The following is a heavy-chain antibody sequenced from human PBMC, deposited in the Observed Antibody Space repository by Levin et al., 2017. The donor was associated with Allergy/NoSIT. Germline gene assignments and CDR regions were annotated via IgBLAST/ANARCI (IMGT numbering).Heavy chain of an antibody. CDR3: AREYYYDSSGYSDSPDAFDI. CDR1: GYSISSGYY. J-gene: IGHJ3*02. V-gene: IGHV4-38-2*02. D-gene: IGHD3-22*01. Sequence: SETLSLTCAVSGYSISSGYYWGWIRQPPGKGLEWIGSIYHSGSTYYNPSLKSRVTISVDTSKNQFSLKLSSVTAADTAVYYCAREYYYDSSGYSDSPDAFDIWGQGTMVTVSS. CDR2: IYHSGST.